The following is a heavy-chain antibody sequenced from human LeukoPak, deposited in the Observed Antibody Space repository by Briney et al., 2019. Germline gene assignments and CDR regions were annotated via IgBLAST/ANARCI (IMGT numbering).Heavy chain of an antibody. Sequence: GGSLRLSCAASGFTFDDYAMYWVRQAPGKGLEWVSGISWNSGSIGYADSVKGRFTISRDNAENSVYLQMNSLRTEDTALYYCVSLKVRGTKDCWGQGTLVTV. D-gene: IGHD3-10*01. CDR3: VSLKVRGTKDC. CDR1: GFTFDDYA. V-gene: IGHV3-9*01. CDR2: ISWNSGSI. J-gene: IGHJ4*02.